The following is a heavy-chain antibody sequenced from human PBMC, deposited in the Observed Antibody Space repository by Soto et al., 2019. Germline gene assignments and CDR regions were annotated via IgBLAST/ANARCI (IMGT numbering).Heavy chain of an antibody. Sequence: ASVKVSCKTSGYTFSNYAISWVRQAPGQGLEWMGWISPYNGNANYTEKFQGRVSMTTDTSTTTAYMELPSLPSDDTAIYYCARGISLIMAALAYWGQGTLVTVS. CDR1: GYTFSNYA. CDR2: ISPYNGNA. CDR3: ARGISLIMAALAY. D-gene: IGHD2-8*01. J-gene: IGHJ4*02. V-gene: IGHV1-18*04.